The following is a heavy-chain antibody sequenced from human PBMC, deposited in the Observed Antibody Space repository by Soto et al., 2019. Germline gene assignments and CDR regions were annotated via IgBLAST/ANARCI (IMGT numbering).Heavy chain of an antibody. D-gene: IGHD3-22*01. Sequence: GESLNISCKGSGYNFIDYCIFWVRQVPGKGLEWMGIIYPVDFYVKYVPSFHGHVTISADNSITTVYLHWSGLKASDTGIYYCASAFGGEYYDRSTCYYDYWGQRTQVTVSS. CDR3: ASAFGGEYYDRSTCYYDY. J-gene: IGHJ4*02. CDR2: IYPVDFYV. V-gene: IGHV5-51*01. CDR1: GYNFIDYC.